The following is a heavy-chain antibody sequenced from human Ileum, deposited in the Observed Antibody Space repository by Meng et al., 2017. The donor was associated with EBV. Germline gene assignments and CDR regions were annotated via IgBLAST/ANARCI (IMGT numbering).Heavy chain of an antibody. J-gene: IGHJ4*02. CDR2: ISAYNGNT. V-gene: IGHV1-18*01. CDR3: ARVEVGITSGDY. Sequence: QAQLVQPGGEVKNPGDTVKVSCKASGYTFTNYGITWVRQAPGQGLEWMGWISAYNGNTNYAQTLQGRVTMTTDTSTSTAYMELGSLRSDDTAVYYCARVEVGITSGDYWGQGTLVTVSS. CDR1: GYTFTNYG. D-gene: IGHD1-26*01.